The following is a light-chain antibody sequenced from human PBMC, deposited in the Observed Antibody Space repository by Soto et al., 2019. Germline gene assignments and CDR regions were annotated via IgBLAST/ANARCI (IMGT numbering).Light chain of an antibody. J-gene: IGKJ1*01. CDR2: GAS. CDR3: QQYDNWWT. V-gene: IGKV3-15*01. Sequence: DIARTQSPATLSVSPGARATLSCRASQSVSSNLAWYQQTPGQAPRLLIYGASTRATGIPARFSGSWSGTELTLTVSSLHPEYFGVYYCQQYDNWWTFGQGTKVDIK. CDR1: QSVSSN.